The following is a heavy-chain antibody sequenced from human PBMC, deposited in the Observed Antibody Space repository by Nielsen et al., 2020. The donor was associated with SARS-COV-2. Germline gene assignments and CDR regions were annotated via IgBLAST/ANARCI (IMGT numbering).Heavy chain of an antibody. CDR1: GFSLSDFW. CDR3: FRGHYTSA. D-gene: IGHD3-10*01. J-gene: IGHJ6*03. Sequence: LKISCVVSGFSLSDFWMSWVRQAPGKGLEGVAKIKKDGSEEYYAESVRGRFTISRDNAKNSLYLQMNSLRAEDTALYYCFRGHYTSAWGKGTTVTVSS. V-gene: IGHV3-7*01. CDR2: IKKDGSEE.